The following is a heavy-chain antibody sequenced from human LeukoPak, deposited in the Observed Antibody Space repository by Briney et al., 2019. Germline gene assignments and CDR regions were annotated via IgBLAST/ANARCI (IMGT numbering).Heavy chain of an antibody. J-gene: IGHJ4*02. Sequence: ASVKVSCKASGYTFTDYYLHWVRQAPGQGLEWMGWIYPNSVGTNYAQNFQGRVTMTRDTSTSTVYMELSSLRSEDTAVYYCARVKTMPAVVITTPCFDYWGQGTLVTVSS. CDR1: GYTFTDYY. D-gene: IGHD3-22*01. V-gene: IGHV1-2*02. CDR2: IYPNSVGT. CDR3: ARVKTMPAVVITTPCFDY.